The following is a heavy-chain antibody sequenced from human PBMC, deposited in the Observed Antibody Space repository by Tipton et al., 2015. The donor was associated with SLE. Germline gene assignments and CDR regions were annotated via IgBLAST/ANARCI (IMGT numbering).Heavy chain of an antibody. J-gene: IGHJ4*02. D-gene: IGHD3-22*01. CDR2: ISGSGDST. CDR3: AKDSRWGGHYDSTGYPDY. V-gene: IGHV3-23*01. CDR1: GFTFSNFD. Sequence: SLRLSCAASGFTFSNFDLSWVRQVPGEGLEWVSGISGSGDSTYYADSAKGRFTISRDNSKNTLYLQMNSLRAEDTAVYYCAKDSRWGGHYDSTGYPDYWGQGTLVTVSS.